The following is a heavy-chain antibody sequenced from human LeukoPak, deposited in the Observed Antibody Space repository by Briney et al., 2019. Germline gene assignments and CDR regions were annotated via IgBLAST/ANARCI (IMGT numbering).Heavy chain of an antibody. CDR2: INRSGST. CDR3: ARGFGDYGDFPYYYYYYGMDV. Sequence: SETLSLTCAVYGGSFSGYYWSWIRQPPGKGLEWIGEINRSGSTNYNPSLKSRVTISVDTSKNQFSLKLSSVTAADTAVYYCARGFGDYGDFPYYYYYYGMDVWGQGTTVTVSS. V-gene: IGHV4-34*01. CDR1: GGSFSGYY. J-gene: IGHJ6*02. D-gene: IGHD4-17*01.